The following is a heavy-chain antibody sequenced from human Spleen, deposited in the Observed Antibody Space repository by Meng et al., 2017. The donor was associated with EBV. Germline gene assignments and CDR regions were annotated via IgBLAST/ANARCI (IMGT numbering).Heavy chain of an antibody. CDR2: IYHDGTT. CDR1: GDFINSSNW. CDR3: AILWAPVDY. V-gene: IGHV4-4*02. J-gene: IGHJ4*02. Sequence: QGRRRASGPGLVKPSGTLTLTCDVSGDFINSSNWWTWGRQPPGKGLEWIGEIYHDGTTIYNPSLKSRVAISVDRSKNQFSLNLRSVTAADTAVYYCAILWAPVDYWGQGALVTVSS. D-gene: IGHD3-16*01.